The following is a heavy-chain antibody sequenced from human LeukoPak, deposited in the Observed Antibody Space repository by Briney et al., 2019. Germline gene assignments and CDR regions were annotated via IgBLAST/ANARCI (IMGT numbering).Heavy chain of an antibody. CDR3: ARDRVLMVYAMDYYYYMDV. V-gene: IGHV3-21*01. J-gene: IGHJ6*03. D-gene: IGHD2-8*01. Sequence: GRSLKLSCAASGFTFSSYSMNWVRQAPGKGLEWVSSISSSSSYIYYADSVKGRFTISRDNAKNSLYLQMNSLRAEDTAVYYCARDRVLMVYAMDYYYYMDVWGKGTTVTVSS. CDR2: ISSSSSYI. CDR1: GFTFSSYS.